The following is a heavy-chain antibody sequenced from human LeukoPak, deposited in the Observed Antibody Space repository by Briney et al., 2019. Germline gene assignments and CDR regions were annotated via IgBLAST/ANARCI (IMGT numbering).Heavy chain of an antibody. J-gene: IGHJ3*02. V-gene: IGHV5-51*01. D-gene: IGHD3-10*01. Sequence: GKSLKISCKGSGYSFSSFWIGWVRQMPGKGLEWMGIIYPGDSDTRNSPSFQGQVTISVDKSISTAYLQWNSLKASDTAMYYCVRPSPYYGSGSDAFDIWGQGTMVTVSS. CDR3: VRPSPYYGSGSDAFDI. CDR2: IYPGDSDT. CDR1: GYSFSSFW.